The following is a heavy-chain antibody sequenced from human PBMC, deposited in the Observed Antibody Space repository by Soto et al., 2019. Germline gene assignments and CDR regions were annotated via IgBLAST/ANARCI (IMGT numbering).Heavy chain of an antibody. D-gene: IGHD6-19*01. CDR1: GLTFSTYA. V-gene: IGHV3-23*01. J-gene: IGHJ4*02. CDR3: ATRAVPSTIYYFDY. CDR2: ISGSGGSP. Sequence: GGSLRLSCAASGLTFSTYAMSWVRQAPGKGLEWVSGISGSGGSPDYADSVKGRFTIPRDNSKNTLYLHMNSLGADDTTFYYCATRAVPSTIYYFDYWGQGALVTVSS.